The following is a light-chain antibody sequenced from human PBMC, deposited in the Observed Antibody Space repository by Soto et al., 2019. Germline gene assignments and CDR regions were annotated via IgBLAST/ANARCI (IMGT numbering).Light chain of an antibody. V-gene: IGKV1-39*01. CDR2: AAS. CDR1: QSSRSY. Sequence: SQSSRSYLNWYQQKPGKAPKLLIYAASSLQTGVSSRFSGSGSGTDFTLTISNLQPEDFATYHCQQTSSTPTFGGGTKVDIK. CDR3: QQTSSTPT. J-gene: IGKJ4*01.